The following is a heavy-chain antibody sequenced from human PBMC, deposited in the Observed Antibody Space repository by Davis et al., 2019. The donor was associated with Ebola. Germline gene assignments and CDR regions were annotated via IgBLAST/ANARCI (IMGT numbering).Heavy chain of an antibody. J-gene: IGHJ2*01. CDR1: GGSISSSSYY. CDR3: ARRRGSYSRYWYFDL. D-gene: IGHD1-26*01. CDR2: IYYSGST. V-gene: IGHV4-39*01. Sequence: MPGGSLRLSCTVSGGSISSSSYYWGWIRQPPGKGLEWIRSIYYSGSTYYNPSLKSRVTISVDTSKNQFSLKLSSVTAAYTAVYYCARRRGSYSRYWYFDLWGRGTLVTVSS.